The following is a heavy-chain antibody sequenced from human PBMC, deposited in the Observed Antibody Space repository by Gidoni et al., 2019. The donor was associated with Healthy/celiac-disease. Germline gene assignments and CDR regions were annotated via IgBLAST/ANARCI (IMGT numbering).Heavy chain of an antibody. CDR2: IYYSGST. CDR3: ARDKGYGGIPDYYYGMDV. CDR1: GGSISSGGYY. D-gene: IGHD4-17*01. V-gene: IGHV4-31*03. J-gene: IGHJ6*02. Sequence: QVQLQESGPGLVKPSQTLSLTCTVSGGSISSGGYYWSWIRQHPGKGLEWIGYIYYSGSTYYNPSLKSRVTISVDTSKNQFSLKLSSVTAADTAVYYCARDKGYGGIPDYYYGMDVWGQGTTVTVSS.